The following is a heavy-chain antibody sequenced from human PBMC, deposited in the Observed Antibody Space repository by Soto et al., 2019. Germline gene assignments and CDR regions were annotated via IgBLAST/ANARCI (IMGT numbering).Heavy chain of an antibody. J-gene: IGHJ6*02. CDR2: INHSGST. Sequence: SSETLSLTCAVYGGSFSGYYWSWIRQPPGKGLEWIGEINHSGSTNYNPSLKSRVTISVDTSKNQFSLKLSSVTAADTAVYYCAKRGVTPGRYYYYYYGMDVWGQGTTVTVSS. V-gene: IGHV4-34*01. CDR3: AKRGVTPGRYYYYYYGMDV. CDR1: GGSFSGYY. D-gene: IGHD3-10*01.